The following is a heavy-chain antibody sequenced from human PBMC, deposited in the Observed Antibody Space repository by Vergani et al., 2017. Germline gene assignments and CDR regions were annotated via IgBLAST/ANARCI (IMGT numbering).Heavy chain of an antibody. J-gene: IGHJ4*02. Sequence: QGQLAQSGAEVKKPGSSVKVSCTASGGTFSSNSISWVRQAPGQGLEWMGRIIPIFGTTSYEQKFQGRVTILTDESTSTAYMELSSLRSEDTAVYYCARSSGYYSYYFDFGGQGTLVTVSS. CDR2: IIPIFGTT. CDR3: ARSSGYYSYYFDF. V-gene: IGHV1-69*05. CDR1: GGTFSSNS. D-gene: IGHD3-22*01.